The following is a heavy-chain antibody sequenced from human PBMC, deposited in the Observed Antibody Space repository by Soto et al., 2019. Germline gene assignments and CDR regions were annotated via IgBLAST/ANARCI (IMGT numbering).Heavy chain of an antibody. CDR3: ARDSYYYGSGSYATKNEPHYDY. J-gene: IGHJ4*02. CDR2: ISSSSSTI. V-gene: IGHV3-48*01. D-gene: IGHD3-10*01. CDR1: GFTFSSYS. Sequence: GGSLRLSGAASGFTFSSYSMNWVRQAPGKGLEWVSYISSSSSTIYYADSVKGRFTISRNNAKNLLYLQMNSLRAEDTAVYYCARDSYYYGSGSYATKNEPHYDYWGQGTLVTVSS.